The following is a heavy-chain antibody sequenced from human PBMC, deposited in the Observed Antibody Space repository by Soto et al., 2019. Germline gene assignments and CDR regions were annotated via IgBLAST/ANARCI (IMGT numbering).Heavy chain of an antibody. Sequence: SETLSLTCAVYGGSFSGYYWSWIRQPPGKGLEWIGEINHSGSTNYNPSLKSRVTISVDTSKNQFSLKLSSVTAADTAVYYCASTTENRYYYYYCRDVWGKGTTVTVSS. CDR2: INHSGST. CDR3: ASTTENRYYYYYCRDV. CDR1: GGSFSGYY. V-gene: IGHV4-34*01. J-gene: IGHJ6*03. D-gene: IGHD4-4*01.